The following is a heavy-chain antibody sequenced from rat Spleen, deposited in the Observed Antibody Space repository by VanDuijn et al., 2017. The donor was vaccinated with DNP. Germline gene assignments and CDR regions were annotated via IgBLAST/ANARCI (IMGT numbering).Heavy chain of an antibody. J-gene: IGHJ3*01. V-gene: IGHV5-7*01. Sequence: EVQLVESGGTLVQPGRSLKLSCAASGFTFSDYNMAWVRQAPKKGLELVAYISYFGDNTYSGDSVKGRFTISRDNAKSTLYLQMDSLRSEDTATYYCTREGTYYGSRWFAYWGQGTLVTVSS. CDR1: GFTFSDYN. CDR3: TREGTYYGSRWFAY. CDR2: ISYFGDNT. D-gene: IGHD1-9*01.